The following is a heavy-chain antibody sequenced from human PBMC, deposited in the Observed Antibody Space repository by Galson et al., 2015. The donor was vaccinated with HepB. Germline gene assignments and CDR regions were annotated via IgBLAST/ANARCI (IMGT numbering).Heavy chain of an antibody. CDR2: INAGNGNT. D-gene: IGHD3-22*01. Sequence: SVKVSCKASGYTFTSYAMHWVRQAPGQRLEWMVWINAGNGNTKYSQKFQGRVTITRDTSESTAYMELNSLRSEDTAVYYCSKEPVTYYYDSSGGAFDIWGQGTMVTVSS. J-gene: IGHJ3*02. CDR3: SKEPVTYYYDSSGGAFDI. CDR1: GYTFTSYA. V-gene: IGHV1-3*01.